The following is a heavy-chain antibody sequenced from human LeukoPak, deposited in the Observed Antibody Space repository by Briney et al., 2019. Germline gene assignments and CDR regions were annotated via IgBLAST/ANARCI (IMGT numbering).Heavy chain of an antibody. D-gene: IGHD5-12*01. Sequence: SVKVSCKDSGGTFSGYTISWVRQAPGQGLEWMGRIIAILGVANYAQKSQGRVTITADKSTSTAYMELSSLRFEDTAVYYCAGRGYSGSDGLLYVYWGQGTLVTVSS. CDR3: AGRGYSGSDGLLYVY. J-gene: IGHJ4*02. CDR1: GGTFSGYT. V-gene: IGHV1-69*02. CDR2: IIAILGVA.